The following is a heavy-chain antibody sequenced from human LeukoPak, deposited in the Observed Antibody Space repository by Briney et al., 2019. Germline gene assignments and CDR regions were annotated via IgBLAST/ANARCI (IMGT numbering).Heavy chain of an antibody. J-gene: IGHJ4*02. D-gene: IGHD4-17*01. CDR1: GYSISSGYH. V-gene: IGHV4-38-2*02. CDR2: VYHVGST. Sequence: PSETLSLTCTVSGYSISSGYHWGWIRQPPGKGLQWIGSVYHVGSTYYNPSLESRLTISVDTSKNQFSLRLRSVTAADTAVYYCARDQSGDFPDWDYYFGYWGQGILVTVSS. CDR3: ARDQSGDFPDWDYYFGY.